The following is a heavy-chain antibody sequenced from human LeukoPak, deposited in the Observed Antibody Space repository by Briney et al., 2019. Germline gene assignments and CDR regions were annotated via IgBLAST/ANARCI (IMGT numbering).Heavy chain of an antibody. CDR1: GFTFSSYA. D-gene: IGHD5-12*01. J-gene: IGHJ4*02. CDR3: AKVRGVATMWDYFDY. V-gene: IGHV3-23*01. Sequence: GGSLRLSCAASGFTFSSYAMNWVRQAPGKGLEWVSAISGSGGSTYYADSVKGRFTISRDNSKNTLYLQMNSLRAEDTAVYYCAKVRGVATMWDYFDYWGQGTLVTVSS. CDR2: ISGSGGST.